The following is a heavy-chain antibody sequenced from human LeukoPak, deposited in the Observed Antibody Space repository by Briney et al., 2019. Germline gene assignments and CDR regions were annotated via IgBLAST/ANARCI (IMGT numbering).Heavy chain of an antibody. CDR1: GYTFTSYD. V-gene: IGHV1-8*01. CDR3: ASGLWFGELFSDY. J-gene: IGHJ4*02. CDR2: MNPNSGNT. D-gene: IGHD3-10*01. Sequence: ASVKVSCKASGYTFTSYDINWVRQATGQGLEWMGWMNPNSGNTGYAQKFQGRVTLTRNTSISTAYMELSSLRSEDTAVYYCASGLWFGELFSDYWGQGTLVTVSS.